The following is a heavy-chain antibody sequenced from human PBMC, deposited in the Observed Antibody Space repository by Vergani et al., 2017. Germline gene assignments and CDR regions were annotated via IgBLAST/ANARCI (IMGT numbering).Heavy chain of an antibody. CDR1: GFTFNQYG. J-gene: IGHJ5*01. Sequence: QVQLVDSGGGVVQPGRSLRLSCAASGFTFNQYGMHWVRQAPGKGLEWVAVTWYDGNNKQYADSVKGRFTISRDNSKSTMYLQMNSLGDEDTGVYYCARWGNEKRRDSWGQGTLVTVSS. V-gene: IGHV3-33*01. CDR2: TWYDGNNK. D-gene: IGHD1-1*01. CDR3: ARWGNEKRRDS.